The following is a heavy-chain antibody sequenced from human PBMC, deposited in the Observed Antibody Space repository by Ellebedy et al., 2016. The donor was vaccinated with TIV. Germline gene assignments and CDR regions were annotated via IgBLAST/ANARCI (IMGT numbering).Heavy chain of an antibody. CDR1: GGSISSYY. Sequence: MPSETLSLTCTVSGGSISSYYWSWFRQPAGRGLEWIGRIYSTGSTNYNPSLKSRVTMSVDRSKNQFSLKVNYVIAADTAMYYCTRDRDREVSDVWGQGTTVTVSS. CDR2: IYSTGST. V-gene: IGHV4-4*07. J-gene: IGHJ6*02. D-gene: IGHD5/OR15-5a*01. CDR3: TRDRDREVSDV.